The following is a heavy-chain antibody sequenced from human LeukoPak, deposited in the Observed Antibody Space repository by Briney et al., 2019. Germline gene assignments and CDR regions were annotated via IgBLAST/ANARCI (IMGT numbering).Heavy chain of an antibody. Sequence: GGSLRLSCAASGFTFSSYSMNWVRQAPGKGLEWVSSISSSSSYIYYADSVKGRFTISRDNAKNSQYLQMNSLRAEDTAVYYCARELKHYDFWSGYYDYWGQGTLVTVSS. V-gene: IGHV3-21*01. J-gene: IGHJ4*02. CDR3: ARELKHYDFWSGYYDY. CDR1: GFTFSSYS. CDR2: ISSSSSYI. D-gene: IGHD3-3*01.